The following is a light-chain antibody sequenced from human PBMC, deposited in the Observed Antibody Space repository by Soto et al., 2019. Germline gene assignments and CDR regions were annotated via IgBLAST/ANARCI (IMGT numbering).Light chain of an antibody. CDR3: GTWDGSMSGGGV. J-gene: IGLJ3*02. Sequence: QSVLTQPPSVSAAPGQQVTISCSGSNANIGSNSVAWYQQVPGSAPKLLIYDNYHRPSGIPDRFSGSKSGTSATLDITGLQTGDEADYYCGTWDGSMSGGGVFGGGTKLTVL. V-gene: IGLV1-51*01. CDR2: DNY. CDR1: NANIGSNS.